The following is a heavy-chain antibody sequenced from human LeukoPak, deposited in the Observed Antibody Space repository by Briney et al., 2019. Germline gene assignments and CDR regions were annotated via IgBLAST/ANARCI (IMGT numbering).Heavy chain of an antibody. J-gene: IGHJ3*02. CDR3: ARLPAGDVFDI. CDR1: GGSISSYY. V-gene: IGHV4-59*08. CDR2: ISYSGST. Sequence: SETLSLTCTVSGGSISSYYWSWIRQPPGKGLEWIGYISYSGSTNYKPSLKSRVTISVDTSKNQFSLKLSSVTAADTAVYYCARLPAGDVFDIWGQGTMVTVSS.